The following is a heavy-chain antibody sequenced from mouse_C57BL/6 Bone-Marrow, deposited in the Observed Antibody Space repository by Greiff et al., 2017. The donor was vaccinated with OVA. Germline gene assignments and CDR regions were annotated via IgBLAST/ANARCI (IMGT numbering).Heavy chain of an antibody. D-gene: IGHD1-1*01. CDR3: TRKDFGYYGSSYYYFDY. CDR1: GYTFTDYE. V-gene: IGHV1-15*01. Sequence: VQLVESGAELVRPGASVTLSCKASGYTFTDYEMHWVKQTPVHGLEWIGAIDPETGGTAYNQKFKGKAILTADKSSSTAYMELRSLTSEDSAVYYCTRKDFGYYGSSYYYFDYWGQGTTLTVSS. J-gene: IGHJ2*01. CDR2: IDPETGGT.